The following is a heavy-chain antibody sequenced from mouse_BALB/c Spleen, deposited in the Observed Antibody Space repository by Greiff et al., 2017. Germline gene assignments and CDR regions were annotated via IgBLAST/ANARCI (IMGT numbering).Heavy chain of an antibody. V-gene: IGHV2-9*02. CDR1: GFSLTSYG. Sequence: VQGVESGPGLVAPSQSLSITCTVSGFSLTSYGVHWVRQPPGKGLEWLGVIWAGGSTNYNSALMSRLSISKDNSKSQVFLKMNSLQTDDTAMYYCARDQGGYGNYAWFAYWGQGTLVTVSA. D-gene: IGHD2-10*02. CDR3: ARDQGGYGNYAWFAY. CDR2: IWAGGST. J-gene: IGHJ3*01.